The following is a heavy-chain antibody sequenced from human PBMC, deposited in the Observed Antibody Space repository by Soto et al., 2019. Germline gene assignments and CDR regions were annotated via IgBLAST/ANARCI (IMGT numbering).Heavy chain of an antibody. D-gene: IGHD1-7*01. V-gene: IGHV1-2*02. CDR2: INPNSGGT. CDR3: ARVAQPSDNWNSGGMDG. CDR1: GYSFTGYY. Sequence: QVQLVQSGAEVKKPGASLKVSCKASGYSFTGYYMHWVRQAPGQGLEWMGWINPNSGGTSYAQKFQGRVTMTRDTSITTAYMELSGLRSDDTAVYYCARVAQPSDNWNSGGMDGWGQGTTVTVSS. J-gene: IGHJ6*02.